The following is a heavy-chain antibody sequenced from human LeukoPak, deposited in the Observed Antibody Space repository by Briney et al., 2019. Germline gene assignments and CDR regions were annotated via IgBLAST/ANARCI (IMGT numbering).Heavy chain of an antibody. CDR3: ARLRSYGTSYYYYYYGMDV. CDR1: GGSISSYY. D-gene: IGHD5-18*01. V-gene: IGHV4-59*08. Sequence: PSGTLSLTCTVSGGSISSYYWSWIRQPPGKGLEWIGYIYYSGSTNYNPSLKSRVTISVDTSKNQFSLKLSSVTAADTAVYYCARLRSYGTSYYYYYYGMDVWGQGTTVTVSS. CDR2: IYYSGST. J-gene: IGHJ6*02.